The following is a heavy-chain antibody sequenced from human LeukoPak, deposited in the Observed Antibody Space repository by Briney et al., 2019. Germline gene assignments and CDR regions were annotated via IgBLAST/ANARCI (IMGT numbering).Heavy chain of an antibody. CDR2: IKSKTDGGTT. CDR3: TVRIAAAGTGD. CDR1: GFTFSNAW. J-gene: IGHJ4*02. Sequence: GGSLRLSCAASGFTFSNAWMSWVRQAPGKGLEWVGRIKSKTDGGTTDYAAPVKGRFTISRDDSKNTLYLQMNSLKTADTAVYYCTVRIAAAGTGDWGQGTLVTVSS. V-gene: IGHV3-15*01. D-gene: IGHD6-13*01.